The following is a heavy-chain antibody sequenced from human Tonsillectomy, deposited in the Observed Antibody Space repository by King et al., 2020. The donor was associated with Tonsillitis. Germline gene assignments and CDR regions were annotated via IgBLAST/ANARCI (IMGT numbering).Heavy chain of an antibody. CDR2: ISGSGGST. V-gene: IGHV3-23*04. CDR3: AKDLTIYWSGYDQDAFGS. CDR1: GFTFSSYA. Sequence: VQLVESGGGLVQPGGSLRLSCAASGFTFSSYAMSWVRQAPGKGLEWVSAISGSGGSTYYADSVKGRFTLSRDNSKNTLYLQMNSLRAEDPAVYYCAKDLTIYWSGYDQDAFGSWGQGTMVTVSS. J-gene: IGHJ3*02. D-gene: IGHD3-3*01.